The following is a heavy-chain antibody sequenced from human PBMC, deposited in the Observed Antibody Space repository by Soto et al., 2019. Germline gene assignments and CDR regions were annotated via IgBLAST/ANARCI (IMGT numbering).Heavy chain of an antibody. CDR3: ARHPLGIDPPVGYYYYMDV. J-gene: IGHJ6*03. CDR1: GGSISSYY. Sequence: SETLSLTCTVSGGSISSYYWSWIRQPPGKGLEWIGYIYYSGSTNYNPSLKSRVTISVDTSKNQFSLKLSSVTAADTAVYYCARHPLGIDPPVGYYYYMDVWGKGTTVTVSS. CDR2: IYYSGST. D-gene: IGHD6-13*01. V-gene: IGHV4-59*08.